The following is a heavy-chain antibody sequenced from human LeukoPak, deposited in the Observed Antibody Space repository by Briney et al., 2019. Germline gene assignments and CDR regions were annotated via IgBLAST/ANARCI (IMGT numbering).Heavy chain of an antibody. V-gene: IGHV1-8*03. CDR2: LHPNSGAA. D-gene: IGHD3/OR15-3a*01. CDR3: ARVISGFWTGYYDPFDI. Sequence: ALVKVSCKASGYTFTNYDINWVRQATGQGLEWMGWLHPNSGAAGYAQNFQGRVTITGDTSMSTAYMELSSLRSEDTAVYYCARVISGFWTGYYDPFDIWGQGTMVTVSS. CDR1: GYTFTNYD. J-gene: IGHJ3*02.